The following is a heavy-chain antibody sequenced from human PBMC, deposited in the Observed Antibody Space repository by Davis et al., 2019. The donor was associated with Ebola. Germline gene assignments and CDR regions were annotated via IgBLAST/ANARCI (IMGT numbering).Heavy chain of an antibody. Sequence: MPSETLSLTCTVSGGSTSSSGHYWDWIRQPPGKGLEWIGSIYYSGTTYYNPSLKSRVTISVDTSKNQFSLKLNSVTAADTAVYYCARLLKYYYDSSGYSITHYFDYWGQGTLVTVSS. CDR3: ARLLKYYYDSSGYSITHYFDY. D-gene: IGHD3-22*01. V-gene: IGHV4-39*01. J-gene: IGHJ4*02. CDR1: GGSTSSSGHY. CDR2: IYYSGTT.